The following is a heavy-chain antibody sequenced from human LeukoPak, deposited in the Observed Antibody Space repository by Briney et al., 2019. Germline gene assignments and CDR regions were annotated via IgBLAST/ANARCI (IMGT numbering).Heavy chain of an antibody. Sequence: SETLSLTCCVCGGSISSYYWNWIRQPPGQGLEWVGYIHYSGTTNYNPSLKSRVTISLDTSKNQFSLRLSSVTAADTAVYYCARWDYYGSGGRRLGYWGQWTLVTVSS. CDR2: IHYSGTT. CDR1: GGSISSYY. D-gene: IGHD3-10*01. V-gene: IGHV4-59*08. CDR3: ARWDYYGSGGRRLGY. J-gene: IGHJ4*02.